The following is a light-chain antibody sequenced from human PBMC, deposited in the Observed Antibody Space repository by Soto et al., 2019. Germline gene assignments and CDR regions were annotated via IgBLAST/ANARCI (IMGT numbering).Light chain of an antibody. CDR3: QQSYCNPEVFT. CDR2: AAS. CDR1: QSISSY. Sequence: EIQMTQSPSSLSASVGDRVTITCRASQSISSYLNWYRQKPGKAPKLLLYAASSLQIRVPSRFSGSGAGTVFALTISSLQPQDFATSYCQQSYCNPEVFTFGPGTKVDIK. J-gene: IGKJ3*01. V-gene: IGKV1-39*01.